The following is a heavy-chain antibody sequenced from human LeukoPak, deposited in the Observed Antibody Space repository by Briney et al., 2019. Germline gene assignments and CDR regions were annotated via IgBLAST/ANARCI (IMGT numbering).Heavy chain of an antibody. CDR2: ISSSGATT. Sequence: GGSLRLSCAASGFTFSDYAMTWVRQAPGKGLEWVSAISSSGATTSYADSVKGRFTISRDNSKNTLFLQVNSLRAEDTAIYYCAKDEGYSSSLSRGGQGTLVTVSS. J-gene: IGHJ4*02. CDR3: AKDEGYSSSLSR. D-gene: IGHD6-13*01. CDR1: GFTFSDYA. V-gene: IGHV3-23*01.